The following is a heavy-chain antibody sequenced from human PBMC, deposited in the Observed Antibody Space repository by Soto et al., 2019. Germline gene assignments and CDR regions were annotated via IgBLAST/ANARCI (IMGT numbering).Heavy chain of an antibody. CDR1: GYTFTAYA. V-gene: IGHV1-3*01. CDR3: ARSYGSGSYYYYMDV. J-gene: IGHJ6*03. Sequence: QVQLVQSGAEVKMPGASVKVSCKASGYTFTAYAMHWVRQAPGQRLEWMGWINDGNGIINYSQRFQGRVAVTRDTSAITAYMELSSQRSEATAVYYCARSYGSGSYYYYMDVWGKGTTVTV. D-gene: IGHD3-10*01. CDR2: INDGNGII.